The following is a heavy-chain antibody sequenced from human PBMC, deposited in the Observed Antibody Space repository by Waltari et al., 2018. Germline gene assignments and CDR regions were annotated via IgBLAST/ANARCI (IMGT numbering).Heavy chain of an antibody. J-gene: IGHJ5*02. Sequence: QVHLTQSGSALKEPGASVKLSCKASGYTFTNIPINWIRQAPGQGFECMGYIDTSNGNPSYAQGFTGRFVFSLDTSVSTAYLEITSLKTEDTGVYYCATDRSYSSTWFYFDPWGQGTPVTVSS. CDR1: GYTFTNIP. V-gene: IGHV7-4-1*02. CDR2: IDTSNGNP. CDR3: ATDRSYSSTWFYFDP. D-gene: IGHD4-4*01.